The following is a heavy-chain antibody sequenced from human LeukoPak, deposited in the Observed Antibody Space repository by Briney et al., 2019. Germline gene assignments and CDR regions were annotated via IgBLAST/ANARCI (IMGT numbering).Heavy chain of an antibody. CDR1: GFTFTNYA. V-gene: IGHV3-74*01. CDR3: ARGAKPYYYYGMDV. CDR2: ITNDGSST. J-gene: IGHJ6*02. Sequence: GGSLRLSCAASGFTFTNYAMSWVRQAPGKGLEWVSSITNDGSSTTYADSVKGRFTISRDNAKSSLYLQMNSLRAEDTAVYYCARGAKPYYYYGMDVWGQGTTVTVSS.